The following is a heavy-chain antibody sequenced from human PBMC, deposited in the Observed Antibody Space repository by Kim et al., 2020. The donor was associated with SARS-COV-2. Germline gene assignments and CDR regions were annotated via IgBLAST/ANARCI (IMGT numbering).Heavy chain of an antibody. CDR2: INSDGIT. CDR1: GFILSSYW. J-gene: IGHJ4*02. V-gene: IGHV3-74*01. Sequence: GGSLRLSCAASGFILSSYWMYWVRQVPGKGLVRVARINSDGITIYADSVKGRFNISRENAKNTLYLQMDSLRAEDTAVYYCVRAWGYWGRGTLVTVSS. D-gene: IGHD3-16*01. CDR3: VRAWGY.